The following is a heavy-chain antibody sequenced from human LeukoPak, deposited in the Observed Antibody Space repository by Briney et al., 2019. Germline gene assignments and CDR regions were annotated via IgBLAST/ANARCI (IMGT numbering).Heavy chain of an antibody. CDR3: ARDQSLYDILTGYHHDAFDI. D-gene: IGHD3-9*01. J-gene: IGHJ3*02. CDR1: GGSISSSSYY. CDR2: IYYSGST. V-gene: IGHV4-39*02. Sequence: SETLSLTCTVSGGSISSSSYYWGWIRQPPGKGLEWIGSIYYSGSTYYNPSLKSRVTISVDTSKNQFSLKLSSVTAADTAVYYCARDQSLYDILTGYHHDAFDIWGQGTMVTVSS.